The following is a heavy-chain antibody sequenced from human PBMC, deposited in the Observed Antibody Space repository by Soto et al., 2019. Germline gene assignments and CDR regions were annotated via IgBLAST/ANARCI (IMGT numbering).Heavy chain of an antibody. CDR3: ARLADYSNYGDY. D-gene: IGHD4-4*01. CDR1: GGSISSGDYY. J-gene: IGHJ4*02. V-gene: IGHV4-30-4*01. CDR2: IYYSGST. Sequence: QVQLQESGPGLVKPSQTLSLTCTVSGGSISSGDYYWSWIRQPPGKGLEWIGYIYYSGSTYYNPSLKSRXXIXVXXSKNQFSLKLSSVTAADTAVYYCARLADYSNYGDYWGQGTLVTVSS.